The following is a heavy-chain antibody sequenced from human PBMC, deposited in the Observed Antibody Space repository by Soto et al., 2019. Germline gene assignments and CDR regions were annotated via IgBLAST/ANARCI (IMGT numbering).Heavy chain of an antibody. CDR1: GFNFSNHW. CDR3: VRSPYSGWVHY. D-gene: IGHD5-12*01. CDR2: IKTDGSYT. V-gene: IGHV3-74*01. J-gene: IGHJ4*02. Sequence: EVQLVESGGGLVQPGGSLRLSCAASGFNFSNHWTHWVRQAAEKGLVWVSRIKTDGSYTNYADSVKGRFTISRDNAKNTLYLQMNSLRADDTAVHYCVRSPYSGWVHYLGQGTLVTVSS.